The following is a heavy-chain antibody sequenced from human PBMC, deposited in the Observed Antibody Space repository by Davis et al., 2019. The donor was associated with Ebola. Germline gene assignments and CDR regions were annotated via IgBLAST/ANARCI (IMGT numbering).Heavy chain of an antibody. CDR3: ARAPRGSSGWYAALDY. J-gene: IGHJ4*02. CDR1: GFTFSSYW. D-gene: IGHD6-19*01. V-gene: IGHV3-74*01. Sequence: GESLKISCAASGFTFSSYWMHWVRQAPGKGLVWVSRINSDGSSTSYADSVKGRFTIFRDNAKNTLYLQMNSLRAEDTAVYYCARAPRGSSGWYAALDYWGQGTLVTVSS. CDR2: INSDGSST.